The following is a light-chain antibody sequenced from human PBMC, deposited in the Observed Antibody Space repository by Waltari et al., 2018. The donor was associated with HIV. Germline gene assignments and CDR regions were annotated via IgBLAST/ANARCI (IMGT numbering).Light chain of an antibody. Sequence: EIVMTQSPATLSLYPGESATLPCRASHNINIHVPWYQKRPGQAPRLLVYGASIRAIGVPGRFSGNGSGTEFSLTISGLQSEDYAVYYCQQYHGWPSTFGQGTNLEI. CDR2: GAS. CDR1: HNINIH. J-gene: IGKJ2*01. CDR3: QQYHGWPST. V-gene: IGKV3-15*01.